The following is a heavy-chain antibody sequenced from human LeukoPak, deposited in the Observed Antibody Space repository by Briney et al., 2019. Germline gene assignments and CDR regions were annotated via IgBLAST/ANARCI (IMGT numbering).Heavy chain of an antibody. CDR1: GFTFSGST. D-gene: IGHD1-26*01. CDR3: IRGAASGSYYGFDV. V-gene: IGHV3-73*01. CDR2: IRSEASNYET. Sequence: GGSLRLSCAASGFTFSGSTMHWVRQASGKGLEWVGRIRSEASNYETAYSTSVKGRFTLSRGESKNTAYLQMNSLKTEDTAVYYCIRGAASGSYYGFDVWGQGATVTVSS. J-gene: IGHJ6*02.